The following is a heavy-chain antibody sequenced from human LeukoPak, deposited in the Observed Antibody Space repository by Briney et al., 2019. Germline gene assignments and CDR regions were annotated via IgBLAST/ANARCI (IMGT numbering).Heavy chain of an antibody. V-gene: IGHV4-59*10. D-gene: IGHD1-26*01. J-gene: IGHJ1*01. Sequence: SETLSLTCAVYGGSFSGYYWSWIRQPAGKGLEWIGRIYTSGSTNYNPSLKSRVTISVDTSKNQFSLKLSSVNAADTDVYYCARSFDRPCIVGATYQHWGQGTLVTVSS. CDR3: ARSFDRPCIVGATYQH. CDR1: GGSFSGYY. CDR2: IYTSGST.